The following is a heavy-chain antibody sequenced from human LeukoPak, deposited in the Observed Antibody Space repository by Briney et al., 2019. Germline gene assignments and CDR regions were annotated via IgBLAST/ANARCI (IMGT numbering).Heavy chain of an antibody. CDR1: GFSFGSYT. V-gene: IGHV3-21*01. CDR2: ISSGSSYI. D-gene: IGHD5-12*01. J-gene: IGHJ3*02. CDR3: ARAGYSGYDNAIDI. Sequence: PGGSLRLSCAASGFSFGSYTMNWVRQASGKGLQWVSSISSGSSYIYYADSVKGRFTISRDNAKNSLYLQMNSLRAEDTAVYHCARAGYSGYDNAIDIWGQGTMVAVSS.